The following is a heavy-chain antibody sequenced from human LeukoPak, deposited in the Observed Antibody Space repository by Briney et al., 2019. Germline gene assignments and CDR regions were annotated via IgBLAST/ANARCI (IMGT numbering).Heavy chain of an antibody. V-gene: IGHV1-18*01. CDR3: ARVGATVVTPMTFDY. J-gene: IGHJ4*02. D-gene: IGHD4-23*01. Sequence: ASVKVSCKASGYTFTSYGISWVRQAPGQGLEWMGWISAYNGNTNYAQKLQGRITMTTDTSTSTAYMELRSLRSDDTAVYYWARVGATVVTPMTFDYWGQGTLVTVSS. CDR1: GYTFTSYG. CDR2: ISAYNGNT.